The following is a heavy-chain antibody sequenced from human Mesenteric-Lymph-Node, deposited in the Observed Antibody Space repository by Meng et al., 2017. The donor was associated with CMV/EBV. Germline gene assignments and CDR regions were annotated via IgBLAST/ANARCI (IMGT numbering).Heavy chain of an antibody. CDR2: IRYDGSNK. CDR1: GVTFSLYG. CDR3: AKDWIPNSSGWDYLDY. J-gene: IGHJ4*02. Sequence: GESLKISCEVSGVTFSLYGMHWVRQAPGKGLEWVAFIRYDGSNKYYADSVKGRFTISRDNSKNTLYLQMNSLRAEDTAVYYCAKDWIPNSSGWDYLDYWGQGTLVTVSS. D-gene: IGHD6-19*01. V-gene: IGHV3-30*02.